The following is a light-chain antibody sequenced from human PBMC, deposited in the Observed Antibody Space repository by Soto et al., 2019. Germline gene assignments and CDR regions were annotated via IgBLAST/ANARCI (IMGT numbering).Light chain of an antibody. V-gene: IGKV1-5*03. CDR3: QQYDTYPLT. Sequence: DIQMTQSPSTVSASVGDRVTITCRASQCISTWLAWYQQKPGKAPVLLIYKASLLESGVPSRFRGYGSGTEFTLIISSLQPDDFATYYCQQYDTYPLTFGGGTKVEI. CDR1: QCISTW. J-gene: IGKJ4*01. CDR2: KAS.